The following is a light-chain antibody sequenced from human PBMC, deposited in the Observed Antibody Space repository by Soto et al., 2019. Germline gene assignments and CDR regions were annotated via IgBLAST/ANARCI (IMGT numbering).Light chain of an antibody. CDR1: ISDVGSYDL. J-gene: IGLJ3*02. V-gene: IGLV2-23*01. Sequence: QSVLPQPASVSGSPVQAITISCTGTISDVGSYDLVSWYQQHPGKAHKLMIYEGSKRPSGVSSRFSGSKSGNTASLTISGLQAEDEADYYCCSYAGSSTSWVFCGGTKRPVL. CDR2: EGS. CDR3: CSYAGSSTSWV.